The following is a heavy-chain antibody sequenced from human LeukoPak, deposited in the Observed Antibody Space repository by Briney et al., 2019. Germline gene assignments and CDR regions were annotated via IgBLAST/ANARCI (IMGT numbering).Heavy chain of an antibody. CDR3: ARRPIVVVPAAKNWYFDL. CDR2: INHSGST. J-gene: IGHJ2*01. Sequence: SETLSLTCAVYGGSFSGYYWSWIRQPPGKGLEWIGEINHSGSTYYNPSLKSRVTISVDRSKNQFSLKLSSVTAADTAVYYCARRPIVVVPAAKNWYFDLWGRGTLVTVSS. D-gene: IGHD2-2*01. V-gene: IGHV4-34*01. CDR1: GGSFSGYY.